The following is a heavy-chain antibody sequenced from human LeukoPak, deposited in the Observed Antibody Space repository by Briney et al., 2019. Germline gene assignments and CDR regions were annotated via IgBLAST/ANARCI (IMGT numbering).Heavy chain of an antibody. V-gene: IGHV3-30*18. Sequence: QPGRSLRPPCAASGFTFRSYGMHWVRQAPGKGLEWVAVISYDGSDKYYADSVKGRFTISRDNSKNTLYLQMNSLRAEDTAVHYCAKDNSRYGGSYFDYWGQGTLVTVSS. CDR2: ISYDGSDK. D-gene: IGHD4-23*01. CDR3: AKDNSRYGGSYFDY. CDR1: GFTFRSYG. J-gene: IGHJ4*02.